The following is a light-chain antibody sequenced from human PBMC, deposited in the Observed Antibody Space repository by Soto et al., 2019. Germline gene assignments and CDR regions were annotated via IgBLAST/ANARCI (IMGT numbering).Light chain of an antibody. Sequence: EIVLTQSPGTLSLSPGERATLSCRASQSVSSSYLAWYQQKPGQAPRLLIYGASSRATGIPDRFSGSGSGKDFTLNIRRLEPEDFAVYYCQQYGSSPPITLGQGTRLEIK. V-gene: IGKV3-20*01. CDR3: QQYGSSPPIT. J-gene: IGKJ5*01. CDR2: GAS. CDR1: QSVSSSY.